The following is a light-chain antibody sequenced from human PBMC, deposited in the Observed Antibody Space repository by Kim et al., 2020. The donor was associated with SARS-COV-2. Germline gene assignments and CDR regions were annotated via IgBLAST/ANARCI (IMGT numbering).Light chain of an antibody. V-gene: IGLV2-11*01. CDR2: DVS. Sequence: QSALTQPRSVSGSPGQSVTISCTGTSSDVGGYNYVSWYQQHPGKAPKLMIYDVSKRPSGVPDRFSGSKSGNTASLTISGLQAEDEADYYCCSYAGSHFRVVFGGGTKLTVL. J-gene: IGLJ2*01. CDR1: SSDVGGYNY. CDR3: CSYAGSHFRVV.